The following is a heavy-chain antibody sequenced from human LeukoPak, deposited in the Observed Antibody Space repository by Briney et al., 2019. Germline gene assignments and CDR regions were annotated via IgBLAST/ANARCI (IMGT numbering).Heavy chain of an antibody. CDR1: GYSFTGYY. D-gene: IGHD1-26*01. Sequence: ASVKASCKASGYSFTGYYMHWVRQAPGQGLEWMGWINPNSGGTNYAQKFQGRVTMTRDTSISTAYMELSRLRSDDTAQYYCARDPYSGNYGAYYYYYMDVWGKGTTVTVSS. CDR2: INPNSGGT. V-gene: IGHV1-2*02. J-gene: IGHJ6*03. CDR3: ARDPYSGNYGAYYYYYMDV.